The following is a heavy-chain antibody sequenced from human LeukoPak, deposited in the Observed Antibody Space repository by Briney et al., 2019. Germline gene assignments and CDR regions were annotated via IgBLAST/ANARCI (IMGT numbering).Heavy chain of an antibody. CDR1: GFTFSSYS. CDR2: ITSSSNTI. V-gene: IGHV3-48*04. J-gene: IGHJ5*02. CDR3: ARDRVPAT. Sequence: GGSLRLSCAASGFTFSSYSMNWVRQAPGKGLEWVSYITSSSNTIYYADSVKGRFTISRDNAKNSLFLQMNSLRANDTAVYYCARDRVPATWGQGTLVTVSS.